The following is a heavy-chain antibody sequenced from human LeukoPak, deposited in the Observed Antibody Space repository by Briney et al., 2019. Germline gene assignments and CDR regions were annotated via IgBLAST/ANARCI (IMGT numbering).Heavy chain of an antibody. CDR2: INPNNGNT. CDR1: GYTFTRYG. J-gene: IGHJ3*02. D-gene: IGHD3-22*01. CDR3: ARVGYDSSGRHRYAFDI. V-gene: IGHV1-18*01. Sequence: ASVKVSCKASGYTFTRYGISWVRQAPGQGLEWMGWINPNNGNTNYVQKLQGRVTMTTDTSTSTASMELRSLRSDDTAVYYCARVGYDSSGRHRYAFDIWGQGTMVTVSS.